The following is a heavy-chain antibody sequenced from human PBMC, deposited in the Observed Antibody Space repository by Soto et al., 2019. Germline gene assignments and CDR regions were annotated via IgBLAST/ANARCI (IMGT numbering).Heavy chain of an antibody. J-gene: IGHJ6*02. CDR2: VGGFGDDT. V-gene: IGHV3-23*01. Sequence: LXLSCATSGFTFTNCSMNWVRQTPGKGLECVSAVGGFGDDTYYTDSVKGRFTISRDNSKNTLYLQMNSLRAEDTAVYYCAKSETHQLISPYGMDVWGQGPTVTVSS. CDR1: GFTFTNCS. D-gene: IGHD2-2*01. CDR3: AKSETHQLISPYGMDV.